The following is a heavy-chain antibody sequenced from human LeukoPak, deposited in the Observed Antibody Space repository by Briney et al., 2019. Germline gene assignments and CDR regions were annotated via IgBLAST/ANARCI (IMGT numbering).Heavy chain of an antibody. CDR3: AREAYYYDSSGYYEIVDY. D-gene: IGHD3-22*01. J-gene: IGHJ4*02. CDR1: GFTFGSYE. Sequence: PGGSLRLSCAASGFTFGSYEMNWVRQAPGKGLEWIGYTLYSGSTSYSPSLKSRVSISVDTSKKQFSLKLSSVTAADTAVYYCAREAYYYDSSGYYEIVDYWGQGTLVTVSS. V-gene: IGHV4-59*12. CDR2: TLYSGST.